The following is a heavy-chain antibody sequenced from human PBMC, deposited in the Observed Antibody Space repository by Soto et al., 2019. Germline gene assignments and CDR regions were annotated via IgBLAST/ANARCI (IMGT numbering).Heavy chain of an antibody. CDR3: AHRQSLVGVFDI. V-gene: IGHV2-5*02. J-gene: IGHJ3*02. D-gene: IGHD1-26*01. CDR2: IYWDNDE. CDR1: GYSVNTAGVA. Sequence: QITLKESGPTLVKPTQTLTLTCTLSGYSVNTAGVAVAWIRQPPGKALEWLALIYWDNDERYRPSLKTRLTITKDTSKNQVVLTMTNVDPVDTATYFCAHRQSLVGVFDIWGQGTMVTVSS.